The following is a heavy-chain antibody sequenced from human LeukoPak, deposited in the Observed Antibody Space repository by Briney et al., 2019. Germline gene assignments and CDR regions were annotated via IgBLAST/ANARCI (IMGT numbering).Heavy chain of an antibody. CDR2: INPSGGST. D-gene: IGHD3-9*01. CDR1: GNTFTSYY. Sequence: SSAKVSCKASGNTFTSYYMHWVRQAPGQGLEWMGIINPSGGSTSYAQKFQGRVTMTRDTSTSTVCMELSSLRSEDTAVYYCAGYFDWFDAFDIRGQGTMVTVSS. CDR3: AGYFDWFDAFDI. J-gene: IGHJ3*02. V-gene: IGHV1-46*01.